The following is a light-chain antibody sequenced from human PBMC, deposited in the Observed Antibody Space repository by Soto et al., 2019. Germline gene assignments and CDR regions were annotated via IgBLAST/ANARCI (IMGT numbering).Light chain of an antibody. V-gene: IGKV3-20*01. CDR1: QSVSSY. Sequence: EIVLTQSPATLSLSPGERATLSCRASQSVSSYLAWYQQKPGQPPRLLIYDASNRATGIPDRFSGSESGTEFTLTISRLEPEDFAVYYCQQYGSSSWTFGQGTKVDIK. J-gene: IGKJ1*01. CDR3: QQYGSSSWT. CDR2: DAS.